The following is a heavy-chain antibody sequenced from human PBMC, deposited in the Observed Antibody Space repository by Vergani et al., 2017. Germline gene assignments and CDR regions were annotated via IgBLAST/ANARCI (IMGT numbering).Heavy chain of an antibody. CDR1: GFSFNSYW. D-gene: IGHD3-22*01. CDR2: ISSISSYI. J-gene: IGHJ4*02. Sequence: DVHLAESGGGFFQPGGSLRLSCSASGFSFNSYWMHWVRQVPGKGLLWVSSISSISSYIHYSDPLKGRFTISRDNTKSSLFLQMNSLRAEDTAVYYCARLSYDTTPYLQEGYDCWGQGTLVTVSS. CDR3: ARLSYDTTPYLQEGYDC. V-gene: IGHV3-21*04.